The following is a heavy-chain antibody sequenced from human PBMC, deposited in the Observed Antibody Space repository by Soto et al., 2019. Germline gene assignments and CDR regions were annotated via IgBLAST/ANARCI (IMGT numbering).Heavy chain of an antibody. J-gene: IGHJ2*01. D-gene: IGHD6-13*01. CDR1: GFVYSTYA. Sequence: VQLVESGGGVVQPGRSLRLSCAASGFVYSTYAMHWVRLSPGKGLEGVALIWNDGTKKYYMDSVKGRFIISRDNSQNTLNLQMDSLRPEDTAVYFCVRGIPSQYSSNWLYWYFDLWGRGTQVSVSS. CDR3: VRGIPSQYSSNWLYWYFDL. V-gene: IGHV3-33*01. CDR2: IWNDGTKK.